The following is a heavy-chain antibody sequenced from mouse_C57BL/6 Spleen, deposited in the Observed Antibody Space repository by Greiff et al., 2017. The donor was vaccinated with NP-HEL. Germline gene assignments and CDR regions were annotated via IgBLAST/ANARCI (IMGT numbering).Heavy chain of an antibody. D-gene: IGHD2-4*01. CDR2: ISSGGSYT. CDR3: ARQYDYAGSYWDFDV. CDR1: GFTFSSYG. Sequence: EVKLVESGGDLVKPGGSLKLSCAASGFTFSSYGMSWVRQTPDKRLEWVATISSGGSYTYYPDSVKGRFTISRDNAKNTLYLQMSSLKSEDTAIYYCARQYDYAGSYWDFDVWGAGTTVTVSS. J-gene: IGHJ1*01. V-gene: IGHV5-6*02.